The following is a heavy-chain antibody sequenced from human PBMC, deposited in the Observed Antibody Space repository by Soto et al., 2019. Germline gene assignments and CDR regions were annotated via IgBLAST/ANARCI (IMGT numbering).Heavy chain of an antibody. Sequence: QVQLVESGGGVVQPGRSLRLSCAASGFTFSNYGMHWVRQAPGKGQEWVADIRYDGSNKYYADSVKGRFTISRDNSKNTLYLQMNSLRAEDTAVYYCARDQGSYGDYEWRAFDIWGQGTMVTVSS. D-gene: IGHD4-17*01. V-gene: IGHV3-33*01. CDR2: IRYDGSNK. CDR3: ARDQGSYGDYEWRAFDI. CDR1: GFTFSNYG. J-gene: IGHJ3*02.